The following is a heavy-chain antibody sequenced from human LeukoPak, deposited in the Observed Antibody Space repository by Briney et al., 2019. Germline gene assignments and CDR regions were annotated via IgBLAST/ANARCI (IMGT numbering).Heavy chain of an antibody. V-gene: IGHV3-48*02. J-gene: IGHJ4*02. D-gene: IGHD3-16*01. CDR3: ARQGDLDY. CDR1: GFIFTSYR. Sequence: GGPLRLPCAASGFIFTSYRINGAPRAPGKGLEFVSSISSTSSATYYADSVKDRFTISRDNAKNSMYLQMNSLRDEDTAVYYCARQGDLDYWGQGTLVTVCS. CDR2: ISSTSSAT.